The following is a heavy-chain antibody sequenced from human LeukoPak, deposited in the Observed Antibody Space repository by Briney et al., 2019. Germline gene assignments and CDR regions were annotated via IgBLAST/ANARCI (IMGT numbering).Heavy chain of an antibody. J-gene: IGHJ3*02. D-gene: IGHD7-27*01. Sequence: GGSLRLSCAASGFTVISTYMSWVRQAPGKGLEWVSVLYGGGSTYYADSVKGRFTISRDSAKNTLYLQMNSLRAEDSALYYCARIRESLGLGAFDIWGQGTMVTVSS. CDR2: LYGGGST. CDR1: GFTVISTY. V-gene: IGHV3-53*01. CDR3: ARIRESLGLGAFDI.